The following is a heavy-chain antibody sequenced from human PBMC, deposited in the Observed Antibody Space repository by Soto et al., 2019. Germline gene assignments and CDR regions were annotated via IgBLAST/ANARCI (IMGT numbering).Heavy chain of an antibody. CDR1: GGSISSGGYS. J-gene: IGHJ4*02. D-gene: IGHD3-22*01. CDR3: ARTSDSSGYFDY. V-gene: IGHV4-30-2*01. CDR2: IYHSGST. Sequence: SSETLSLTCAVSGGSISSGGYSWSWIRQPPGKGLEWIGYIYHSGSTYYNPSLKSRVTISVDRSKNQFSLKLSSVTAADTAVYYCARTSDSSGYFDYWGQGTLVTVS.